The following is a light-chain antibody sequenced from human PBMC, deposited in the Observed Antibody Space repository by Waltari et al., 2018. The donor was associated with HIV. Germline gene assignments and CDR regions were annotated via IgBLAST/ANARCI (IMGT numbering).Light chain of an antibody. CDR1: QSVNSN. V-gene: IGKV3-15*01. CDR2: GTS. J-gene: IGKJ1*01. Sequence: EILMTHSPAPLSVSPGERATLSCRASQSVNSNLTWYQQKPGQTPRLPIYGTSTRATDIPARFSGSGSGTEFTLTISSLQSEDFAVYYCHHYNNWRETFGQGTKVEIK. CDR3: HHYNNWRET.